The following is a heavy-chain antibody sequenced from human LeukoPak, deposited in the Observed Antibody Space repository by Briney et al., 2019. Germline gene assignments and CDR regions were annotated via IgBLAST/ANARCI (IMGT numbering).Heavy chain of an antibody. CDR1: GFTFDDYT. CDR2: ISWDGGST. Sequence: GGSLRLSCAASGFTFDDYTMHWVRQAPGKGLEWVSLISWDGGSTYYADSVKGRFTISRDNGKNSLYLQMNSLRTEDTALYYCAKGAGPTYGDYWGQGTLVTVSS. V-gene: IGHV3-43*01. D-gene: IGHD6-19*01. J-gene: IGHJ4*02. CDR3: AKGAGPTYGDY.